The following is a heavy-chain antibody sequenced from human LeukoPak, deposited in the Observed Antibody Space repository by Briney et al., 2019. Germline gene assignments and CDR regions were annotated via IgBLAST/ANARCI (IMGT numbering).Heavy chain of an antibody. V-gene: IGHV1-2*02. CDR1: GYTFTGYY. CDR3: ARVDVVITSSDY. CDR2: INPNSGGT. Sequence: GASVKVSCKASGYTFTGYYMHWVRQAPGQGLEWMGWINPNSGGTNYAQKFQGRVTMTRDTSISTAYMELSRLRSDDTAVYHCARVDVVITSSDYWGQGTLVTVSS. D-gene: IGHD3-22*01. J-gene: IGHJ4*02.